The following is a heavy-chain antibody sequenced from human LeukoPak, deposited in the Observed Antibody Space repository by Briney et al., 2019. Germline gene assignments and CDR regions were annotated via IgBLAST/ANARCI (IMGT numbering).Heavy chain of an antibody. CDR3: ASGDTAMTLDY. CDR2: INAGNGNT. CDR1: GGTFINHI. Sequence: ASVKVSCKFSGGTFINHIISWVRQAPGQRLEWMGWINAGNGNTKYSQKFQGRVTITRDTSASTAYMELSSLRSEDTAVYYCASGDTAMTLDYWGQGTLATVSS. V-gene: IGHV1-3*01. D-gene: IGHD5-18*01. J-gene: IGHJ4*02.